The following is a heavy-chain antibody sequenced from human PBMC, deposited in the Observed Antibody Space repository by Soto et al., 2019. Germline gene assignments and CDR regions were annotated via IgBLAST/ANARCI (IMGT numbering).Heavy chain of an antibody. V-gene: IGHV1-69*13. CDR2: IIPIFGTA. CDR1: GGTFSSYS. CDR3: ARVGGNYDYYYGMDV. Sequence: SVKVSCKASGGTFSSYSISWGRQAPGQGLEWMGGIIPIFGTANYAQKFQGRVTITADESTSTAYMELSSLRSEDTAVYYCARVGGNYDYYYGMDVWGQGTTVTVSS. J-gene: IGHJ6*02. D-gene: IGHD2-21*02.